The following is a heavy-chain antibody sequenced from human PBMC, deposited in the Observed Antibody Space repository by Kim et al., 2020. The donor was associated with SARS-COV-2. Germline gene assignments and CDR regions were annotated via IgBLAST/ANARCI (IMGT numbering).Heavy chain of an antibody. CDR2: IYSGGST. D-gene: IGHD4-17*01. J-gene: IGHJ4*02. V-gene: IGHV3-53*01. Sequence: GGSLRLSCAASGFTVSSNYMSWVRQAPGKGLEWVSVIYSGGSTYYADSVKGRFTISRDNSKNTLYLQMNSLRAEDTAVYYCARADEGYDYDLNWGQGTLVTVSS. CDR3: ARADEGYDYDLN. CDR1: GFTVSSNY.